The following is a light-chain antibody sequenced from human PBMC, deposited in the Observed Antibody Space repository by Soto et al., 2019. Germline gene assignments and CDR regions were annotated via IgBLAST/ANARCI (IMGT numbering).Light chain of an antibody. CDR1: QSVLYSSNNQNY. Sequence: DIVMTQSPDSLAVSLGERATINCKSSQSVLYSSNNQNYLAWYQQKPGQPPKLLIYWSSTRESGVPDRFSGSRSGTDVTLTISSLQAEDVAVYYCQQYYSTPPTFGPGTKVDIK. V-gene: IGKV4-1*01. CDR3: QQYYSTPPT. J-gene: IGKJ3*01. CDR2: WSS.